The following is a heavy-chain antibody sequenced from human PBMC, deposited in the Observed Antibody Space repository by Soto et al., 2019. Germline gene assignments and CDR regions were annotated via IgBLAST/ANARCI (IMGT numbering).Heavy chain of an antibody. V-gene: IGHV3-23*01. CDR2: ISGGGGST. J-gene: IGHJ4*02. Sequence: GGSLRLSCAASGFTFSPYAMSWVRQAPGKGLEWVSAISGGGGSTYYTDSVKGRFTISRDNSKNTLYLQMNSLRAEDTAVYYCAVRKTGSFFDYWGQGTLVTVSS. D-gene: IGHD1-26*01. CDR1: GFTFSPYA. CDR3: AVRKTGSFFDY.